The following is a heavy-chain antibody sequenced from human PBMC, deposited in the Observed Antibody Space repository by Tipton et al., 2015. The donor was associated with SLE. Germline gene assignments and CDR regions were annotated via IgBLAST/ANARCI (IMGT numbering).Heavy chain of an antibody. D-gene: IGHD6-13*01. Sequence: TLSLTCTVSGGSISSYYWSWIRQPPGKGLEWIGYIYYSGSTIYNPSLKSRVTISVDTSKNQFSLKLSSVTAADTAVYYCARTRIAAAFFDYWGQGTLVTVSS. CDR3: ARTRIAAAFFDY. CDR1: GGSISSYY. J-gene: IGHJ4*02. CDR2: IYYSGST. V-gene: IGHV4-59*08.